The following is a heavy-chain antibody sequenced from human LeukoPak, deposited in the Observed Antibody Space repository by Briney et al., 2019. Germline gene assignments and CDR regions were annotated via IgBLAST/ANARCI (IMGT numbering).Heavy chain of an antibody. V-gene: IGHV3-53*01. CDR3: ARAAGYSGYDSPDGNY. J-gene: IGHJ4*02. Sequence: GGSLRLSCAASGFTVSNNYMSWVRQAPGKGLEWVSVIYTSGSTYYADSVRGRFTISRDSSKNTLYLQMNRLRAEGTAVYYCARAAGYSGYDSPDGNYWGQGTLVTVSS. CDR2: IYTSGST. D-gene: IGHD5-12*01. CDR1: GFTVSNNY.